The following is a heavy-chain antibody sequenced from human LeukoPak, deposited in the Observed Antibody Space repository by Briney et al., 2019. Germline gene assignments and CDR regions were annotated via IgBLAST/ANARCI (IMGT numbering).Heavy chain of an antibody. J-gene: IGHJ6*02. CDR2: INPNSGGT. V-gene: IGHV1-2*02. CDR1: GYTFTGYC. D-gene: IGHD6-6*01. CDR3: ARGPRNYYYYGMDV. Sequence: ASVKVPCKASGYTFTGYCMHWVRQAPGQGLEWMGWINPNSGGTNYAQKFQGRVTMTRDTSISTAYMELSRLRSDDTAVYYCARGPRNYYYYGMDVWGQGTTVTVSS.